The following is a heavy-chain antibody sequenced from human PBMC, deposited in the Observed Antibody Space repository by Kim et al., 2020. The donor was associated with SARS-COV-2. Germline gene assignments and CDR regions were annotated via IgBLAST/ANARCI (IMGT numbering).Heavy chain of an antibody. J-gene: IGHJ4*02. CDR3: AHDSSNPRGFFDY. CDR2: ISSSSSTI. D-gene: IGHD6-13*01. V-gene: IGHV3-48*04. CDR1: GFTFSSYS. Sequence: GGSLRLSCVASGFTFSSYSMNWVRQAPGKGLEWVSYISSSSSTIYYADPVKGRFTISRDNAKNSLYLQMNSLRAEDTAVYYSAHDSSNPRGFFDYWGQGT.